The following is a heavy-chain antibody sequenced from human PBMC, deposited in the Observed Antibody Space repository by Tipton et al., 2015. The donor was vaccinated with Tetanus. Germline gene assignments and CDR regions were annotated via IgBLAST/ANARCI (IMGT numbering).Heavy chain of an antibody. Sequence: TLSLTCNVTGALLTTGGYSWGWIRQPPGQGLEWIGYIYQTGSTYFNPSLRSRLTMSFKMSKNQFSLKLTSVTAADTAVYYCARDVGAAGTEHNWLGPWGQGTLVTVSS. CDR3: ARDVGAAGTEHNWLGP. CDR1: GALLTTGGYS. D-gene: IGHD6-13*01. J-gene: IGHJ5*02. CDR2: IYQTGST. V-gene: IGHV4-30-2*01.